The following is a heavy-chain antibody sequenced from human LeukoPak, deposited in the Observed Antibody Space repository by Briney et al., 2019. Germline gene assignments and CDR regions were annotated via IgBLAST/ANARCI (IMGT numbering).Heavy chain of an antibody. D-gene: IGHD3-16*01. CDR1: GYTFTDYY. V-gene: IGHV1-8*03. CDR3: ARRGLGFDY. Sequence: ASVKVSCKASGYTFTDYYIHWVRQAPGQGLEWMGWMNPNSGNTGYAQKFQGRVTITRNTSISTAYMELSSLRSEDTAVYYCARRGLGFDYWGQGTLVTVSS. CDR2: MNPNSGNT. J-gene: IGHJ4*02.